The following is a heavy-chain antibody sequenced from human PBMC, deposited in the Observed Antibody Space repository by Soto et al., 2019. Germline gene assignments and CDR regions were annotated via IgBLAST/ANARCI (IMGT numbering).Heavy chain of an antibody. CDR1: GFTFSSYA. CDR3: AREGGVDTAMKGYYYGMDV. D-gene: IGHD5-18*01. J-gene: IGHJ6*02. Sequence: GGSLRLSXAASGFTFSSYAMHWVRQAPGKGLEWVAVISYDGSNKYYADSVKGRFTISRDNSKNTLYLQMNSLRAEDTAVYYCAREGGVDTAMKGYYYGMDVWGQGTTVTVSS. V-gene: IGHV3-30-3*01. CDR2: ISYDGSNK.